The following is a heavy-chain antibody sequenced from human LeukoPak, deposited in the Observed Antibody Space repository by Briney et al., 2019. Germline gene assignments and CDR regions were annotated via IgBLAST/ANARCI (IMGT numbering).Heavy chain of an antibody. V-gene: IGHV1-2*02. J-gene: IGHJ4*02. D-gene: IGHD1-26*01. CDR2: INPNSGGT. CDR1: GYTFTGYY. CDR3: ARDVGGSYSEAVDC. Sequence: ASVKVSCKASGYTFTGYYMHWVRQAPGQGLEWMGWINPNSGGTKYAEMFQGRVTMTRDTSIGTAYMELSRLTSDDTAVYYCARDVGGSYSEAVDCWGQGTLVTVSS.